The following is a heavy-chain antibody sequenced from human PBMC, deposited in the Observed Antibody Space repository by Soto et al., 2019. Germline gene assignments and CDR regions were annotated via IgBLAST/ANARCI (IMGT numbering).Heavy chain of an antibody. CDR1: GFTFSSYS. D-gene: IGHD6-13*01. V-gene: IGHV3-21*01. CDR3: ARDRAAARPYNWFDP. J-gene: IGHJ5*02. Sequence: GGSLRLSCAASGFTFSSYSMNWVRQAPGKGLEWVSSISSSSSYIYYADSVKGRFTISRDNAKNSLYLQMNSLRAEDTAVYYYARDRAAARPYNWFDPWGQGTLVTVSS. CDR2: ISSSSSYI.